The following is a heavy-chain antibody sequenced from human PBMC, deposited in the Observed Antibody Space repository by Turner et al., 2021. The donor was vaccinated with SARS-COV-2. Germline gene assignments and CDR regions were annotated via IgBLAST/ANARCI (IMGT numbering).Heavy chain of an antibody. D-gene: IGHD4-17*01. J-gene: IGHJ4*02. V-gene: IGHV1-69*10. CDR2: IIPIVGIA. CDR3: ARDLNSGYGDYTG. CDR1: GGTFSSYT. Sequence: QVQLVQSGAEVKKPGSSVKVSCTASGGTFSSYTISWVRQAPGQGLECMGGIIPIVGIANYAQKFQGRVTITAYKSTSTAYMELSSLRSEDTAVYDCARDLNSGYGDYTGWGQGTLVTVSS.